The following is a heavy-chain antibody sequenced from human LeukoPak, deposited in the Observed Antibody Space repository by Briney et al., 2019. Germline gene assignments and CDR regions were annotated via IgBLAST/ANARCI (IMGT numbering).Heavy chain of an antibody. CDR2: IYYSGSS. CDR3: AGGYYDSSGPWAGYFDY. V-gene: IGHV4-31*03. Sequence: EASETLSLTCTVSGGSISSSSYYWGWIRQHPGKGLEWIGYIYYSGSSYYNPSLRSRVTISVDTSKNQFSLKLSSVTATGTAVYYCAGGYYDSSGPWAGYFDYWGQGTLVTVSS. D-gene: IGHD3-22*01. CDR1: GGSISSSSYY. J-gene: IGHJ4*02.